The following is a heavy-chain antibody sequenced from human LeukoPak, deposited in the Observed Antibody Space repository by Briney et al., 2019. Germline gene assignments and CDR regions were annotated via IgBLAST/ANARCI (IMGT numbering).Heavy chain of an antibody. CDR3: ARGLVVLAATSWAFDI. Sequence: ASVKVSCKASGYTFTTYDINWVRQATGQGLEWMGWMNPNRGNTGYAQKFQGRVTMTRNTSISTAYMELSSLRSEDTAVYYCARGLVVLAATSWAFDIWGHGTMVTVSS. D-gene: IGHD2-15*01. J-gene: IGHJ3*02. CDR1: GYTFTTYD. CDR2: MNPNRGNT. V-gene: IGHV1-8*01.